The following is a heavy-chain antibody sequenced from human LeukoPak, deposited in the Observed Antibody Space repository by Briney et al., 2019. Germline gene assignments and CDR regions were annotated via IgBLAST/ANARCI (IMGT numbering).Heavy chain of an antibody. Sequence: GGSLRLSCAGSGFIFSSHWMSWVRQAPGKGLEWVASIKQDGTEEYYVDSVKGRFTISRDNAENSLYLQMNSLRAEDTAVYYCARAGYYDSRGYYCGYWGQGTLVTVSS. D-gene: IGHD3-22*01. CDR2: IKQDGTEE. V-gene: IGHV3-7*01. J-gene: IGHJ4*02. CDR3: ARAGYYDSRGYYCGY. CDR1: GFIFSSHW.